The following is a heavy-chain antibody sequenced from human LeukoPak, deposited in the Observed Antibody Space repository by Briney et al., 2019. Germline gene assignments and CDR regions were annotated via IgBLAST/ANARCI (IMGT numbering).Heavy chain of an antibody. Sequence: PSETLSLTCTVSGGSNSSYYWSWIRQPPGKGLEWIGYIYYSGSTNYNPSLKSRVTISVDTSKNQFSLKLSSVTAADTAVYYCAVGTFGENDYWGQGTLVTVSS. CDR1: GGSNSSYY. CDR3: AVGTFGENDY. V-gene: IGHV4-59*12. J-gene: IGHJ4*02. D-gene: IGHD3-10*01. CDR2: IYYSGST.